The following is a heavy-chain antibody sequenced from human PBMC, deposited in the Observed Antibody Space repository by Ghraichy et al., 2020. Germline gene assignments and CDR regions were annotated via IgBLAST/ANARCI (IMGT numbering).Heavy chain of an antibody. CDR1: GFTISSYA. CDR3: ARLPQRWLQLDY. J-gene: IGHJ4*02. Sequence: GGSLRLSCAASGFTISSYAMSWVRQAPGKGLVWVSTISGSGGSTYYADSVKGRYTISRDNSKNTLYLQMNSLRADDTAVYYCARLPQRWLQLDYWGQGTLVTVSS. D-gene: IGHD5-24*01. CDR2: ISGSGGST. V-gene: IGHV3-23*01.